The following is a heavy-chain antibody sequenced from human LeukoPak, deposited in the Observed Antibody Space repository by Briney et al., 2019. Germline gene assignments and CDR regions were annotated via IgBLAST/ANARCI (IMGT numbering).Heavy chain of an antibody. CDR2: IYYSGST. V-gene: IGHV4-59*01. CDR1: GGSISSYY. Sequence: PSETLSLTCTVSGGSISSYYWSWIRQPPGKGLEWIGYIYYSGSTNYNPSLKSRVTISVDTSKNQFSLKLSSVTAADTAVYYCARVPLGTGYYFDYWGQGTLVTVSS. CDR3: ARVPLGTGYYFDY. J-gene: IGHJ4*02. D-gene: IGHD3/OR15-3a*01.